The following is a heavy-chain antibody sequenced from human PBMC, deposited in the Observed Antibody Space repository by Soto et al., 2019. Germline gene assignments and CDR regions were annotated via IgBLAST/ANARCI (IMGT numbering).Heavy chain of an antibody. CDR1: GGSISSYY. CDR2: IYYSGST. J-gene: IGHJ4*02. Sequence: PSETLSLTCTVSGGSISSYYWSWIRQHPGKGLEWIGYIYYSGSTYYNPSLKSRVTISVDTSKNQFSLKLSSVTAADTAVYYCARENSGYDWRFDYWGQGTLVTVSS. D-gene: IGHD5-12*01. V-gene: IGHV4-59*06. CDR3: ARENSGYDWRFDY.